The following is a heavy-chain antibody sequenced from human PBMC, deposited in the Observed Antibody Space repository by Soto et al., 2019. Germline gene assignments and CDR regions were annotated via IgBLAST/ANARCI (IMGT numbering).Heavy chain of an antibody. CDR3: ARSQRGRTAFTFDY. Sequence: SETLSLTCTVSGGSISSGRYYWNWIRQHPGKGLEWIGYIYHSGNTYYNPSLKSRSSISLDTSKNQFSLKLDSVTVADTAVYFCARSQRGRTAFTFDYWGQGALVTVSS. V-gene: IGHV4-31*03. CDR1: GGSISSGRYY. J-gene: IGHJ4*02. D-gene: IGHD3-16*01. CDR2: IYHSGNT.